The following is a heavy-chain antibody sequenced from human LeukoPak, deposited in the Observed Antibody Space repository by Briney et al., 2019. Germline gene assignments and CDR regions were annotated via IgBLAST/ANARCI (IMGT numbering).Heavy chain of an antibody. CDR2: ISWNSGSI. J-gene: IGHJ4*02. V-gene: IGHV3-9*01. Sequence: PGGSLRLSCAASGFTFDDYAVHWVRQAPGKGLECVSGISWNSGSIGYADSVKGRFTISRDNSKNTLYLQMNSLRAEDTAVYYCASPIAAASIYYFDYWGQGTLVTVS. D-gene: IGHD6-13*01. CDR1: GFTFDDYA. CDR3: ASPIAAASIYYFDY.